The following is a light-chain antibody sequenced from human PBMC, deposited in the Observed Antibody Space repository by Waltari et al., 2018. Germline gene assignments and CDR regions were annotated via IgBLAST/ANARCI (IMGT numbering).Light chain of an antibody. CDR2: RNN. Sequence: QSVLTQPPSVSGAPGQRVTISCTGSSSNIGAGYDVHWYQQLPGTAPKLLIYRNNNRPSGVPYRFSGSKSGTSASLAITGLQAEDEADYYCQSYDSSLSASVFGGGTKLTVL. CDR1: SSNIGAGYD. CDR3: QSYDSSLSASV. V-gene: IGLV1-40*01. J-gene: IGLJ3*02.